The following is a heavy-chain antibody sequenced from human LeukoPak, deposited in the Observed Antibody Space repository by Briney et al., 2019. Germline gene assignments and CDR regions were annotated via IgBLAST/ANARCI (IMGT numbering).Heavy chain of an antibody. J-gene: IGHJ4*02. D-gene: IGHD3-10*01. V-gene: IGHV3-15*01. CDR1: GFTFSNAW. Sequence: GGSLRLSCAASGFTFSNAWMSWVRQAPGKGLEWVGRIKSKTDGGTTDYAATVKGRFTISRDDAKNTPYLQMNSLKTDDTAVYYCTTAGQVLWFGELPRWVDYWGQGTLVTVSS. CDR3: TTAGQVLWFGELPRWVDY. CDR2: IKSKTDGGTT.